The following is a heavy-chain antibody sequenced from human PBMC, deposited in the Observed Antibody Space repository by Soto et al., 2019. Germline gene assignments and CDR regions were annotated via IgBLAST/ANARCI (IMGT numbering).Heavy chain of an antibody. CDR3: AKDHPHVDIVATTFDY. Sequence: GGSLRLSCAASGFTFSSYAMSWVRQAPGKGLEWVSAISGSGGSTYYADSVKGRFTISRDNSKNTLYLQMNSLRAEDTAVYYCAKDHPHVDIVATTFDYWGQGTLVTVSS. CDR2: ISGSGGST. J-gene: IGHJ4*02. CDR1: GFTFSSYA. D-gene: IGHD5-12*01. V-gene: IGHV3-23*01.